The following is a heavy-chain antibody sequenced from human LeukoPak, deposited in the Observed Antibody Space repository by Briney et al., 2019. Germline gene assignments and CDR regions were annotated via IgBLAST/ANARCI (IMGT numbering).Heavy chain of an antibody. J-gene: IGHJ4*02. CDR2: IYYSGST. CDR3: AREGVTKYYFDY. V-gene: IGHV4-59*01. CDR1: GGSISSYY. Sequence: PSETQSLTCTVSGGSISSYYWSWIRQPPGKGLEWIGYIYYSGSTDYNPSLKSRVTISVDTSKNQFSLKLSSLTAADTAVYYCAREGVTKYYFDYWGQGTLVTVSS. D-gene: IGHD4-11*01.